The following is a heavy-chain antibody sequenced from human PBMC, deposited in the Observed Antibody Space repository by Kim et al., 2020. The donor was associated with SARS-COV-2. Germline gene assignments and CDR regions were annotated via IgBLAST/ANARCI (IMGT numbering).Heavy chain of an antibody. Sequence: ASVKVSCKASGYTFTSYYMHWVRQAPGQGLEWMGIINPSGGSTSYAQKFQGRVTMTRDTSTSTVYMELSSLRSEDTAVYYCASSVYFLPLREKPRFGENYYYGMDVWGQGTTVTVSS. CDR3: ASSVYFLPLREKPRFGENYYYGMDV. D-gene: IGHD3-10*01. V-gene: IGHV1-46*01. CDR2: INPSGGST. J-gene: IGHJ6*02. CDR1: GYTFTSYY.